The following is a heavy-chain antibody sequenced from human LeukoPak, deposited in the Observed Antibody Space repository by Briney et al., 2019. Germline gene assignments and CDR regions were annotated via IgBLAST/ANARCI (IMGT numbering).Heavy chain of an antibody. Sequence: SETLSLTCTVSGGSISSSSYYWGWIRQPPGKGLEWIGSIYYSGSTYYNPSLKSRVTISVDTSKNQFSLKLSSVTAADTAVYYCANVVVVAATLPLYYYYGMDVWGQGTTVTVSS. V-gene: IGHV4-39*01. CDR1: GGSISSSSYY. CDR3: ANVVVVAATLPLYYYYGMDV. J-gene: IGHJ6*02. CDR2: IYYSGST. D-gene: IGHD2-15*01.